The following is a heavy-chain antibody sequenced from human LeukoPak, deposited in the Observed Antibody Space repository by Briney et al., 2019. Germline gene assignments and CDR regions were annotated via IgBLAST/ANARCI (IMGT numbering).Heavy chain of an antibody. J-gene: IGHJ6*03. CDR1: GGSFSGYY. V-gene: IGHV4-34*01. CDR3: ARGSGWSYYYYYYMDV. CDR2: INHSGST. D-gene: IGHD6-19*01. Sequence: PSETLSLTCAVYGGSFSGYYWSWIRQPPGKGLEWIGEINHSGSTNYNPSLKSRVTISVDTSKNQFSLKLSSVIAADTAVYYCARGSGWSYYYYYYMDVWGKGTTVTVSS.